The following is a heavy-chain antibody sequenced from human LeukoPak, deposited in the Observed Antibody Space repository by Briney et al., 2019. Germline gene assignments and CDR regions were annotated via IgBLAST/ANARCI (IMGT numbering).Heavy chain of an antibody. CDR3: AGWYSSSWYVWFDP. CDR1: GGSISSYY. Sequence: PSETLSLTCTVSGGSISSYYWSWIRQPPGKGLEWIGYIYYSGSTNYNPSLKSRVTISVDTSKNQFSLKLSSVTAADTAVYYCAGWYSSSWYVWFDPWGQGTLVTVSS. CDR2: IYYSGST. V-gene: IGHV4-59*01. J-gene: IGHJ5*02. D-gene: IGHD6-13*01.